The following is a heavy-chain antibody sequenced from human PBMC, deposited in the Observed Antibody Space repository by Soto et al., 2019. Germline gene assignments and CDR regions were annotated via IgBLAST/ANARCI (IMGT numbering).Heavy chain of an antibody. CDR3: AAGGGLPRYY. J-gene: IGHJ4*02. D-gene: IGHD5-12*01. CDR1: GGSISSGGYS. CDR2: IYHSGST. Sequence: QLQLQESGSGLVKPSQTLSLTCAVSGGSISSGGYSWSWIRQPPGKGLEWIGYIYHSGSTYYNPALKSRVTISVDRSKNQFSLQLSSVTAADTAVYYCAAGGGLPRYYWGQGTPVTVSS. V-gene: IGHV4-30-2*01.